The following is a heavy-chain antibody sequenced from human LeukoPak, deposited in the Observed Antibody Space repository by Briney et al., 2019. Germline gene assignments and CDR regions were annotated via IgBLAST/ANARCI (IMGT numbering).Heavy chain of an antibody. V-gene: IGHV4-59*01. CDR1: GGSISSYY. CDR2: IYYSGST. Sequence: SETLSLTCTVSGGSISSYYWSWIRQPPGKGLEWIGYIYYSGSTNYNPSLKSRVTISVDTSKNQFSLKLSSVTAADTAVYYCARVPFWSGYYIDYWGQGTLVTVSS. D-gene: IGHD3-3*01. CDR3: ARVPFWSGYYIDY. J-gene: IGHJ4*02.